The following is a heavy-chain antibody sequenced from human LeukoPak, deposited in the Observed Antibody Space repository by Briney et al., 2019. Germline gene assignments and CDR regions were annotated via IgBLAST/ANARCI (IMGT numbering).Heavy chain of an antibody. CDR3: ARGKWVGHTHGYYLDY. D-gene: IGHD6-19*01. V-gene: IGHV3-74*01. Sequence: GGSLRLSCAASGLTFSSHWMHWVRQAPGKGPVWVSRITNDGSSTTYADSVKGRFTISRDNAKNMLYLQVNSLRSEDTAVYYCARGKWVGHTHGYYLDYWGQGTLVTVSS. J-gene: IGHJ4*02. CDR2: ITNDGSST. CDR1: GLTFSSHW.